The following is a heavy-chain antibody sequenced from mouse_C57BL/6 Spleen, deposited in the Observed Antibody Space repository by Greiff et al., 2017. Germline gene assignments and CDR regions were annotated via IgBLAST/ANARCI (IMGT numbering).Heavy chain of an antibody. CDR2: INPSNGGT. CDR3: ARSFYYYGSSYSY. V-gene: IGHV1-53*01. D-gene: IGHD1-1*01. J-gene: IGHJ2*01. CDR1: GYTFTSYW. Sequence: VQLQQSGTELVKPGASVKLSCKASGYTFTSYWMHWVKQRPGQGLEWIGNINPSNGGTNYNEKFKSKATLTVDKSSSTAYMQLSSLTSEDSAVYYCARSFYYYGSSYSYWGQGTTLTVSS.